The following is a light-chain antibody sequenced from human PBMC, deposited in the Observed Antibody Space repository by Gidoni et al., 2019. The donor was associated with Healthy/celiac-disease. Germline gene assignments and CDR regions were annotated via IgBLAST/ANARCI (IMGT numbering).Light chain of an antibody. V-gene: IGKV2-28*01. Sequence: DIVMTQSPLSLPVTPGEPASISCRSSKSLLHSNGYNYLDWYLQKPGQYPHLLFYLGSNRASGVPDRFSGSGSGTDFTLKISRVEAEDVGFYYCMQALQTPLFTFGPGTKVDIK. CDR2: LGS. J-gene: IGKJ3*01. CDR3: MQALQTPLFT. CDR1: KSLLHSNGYNY.